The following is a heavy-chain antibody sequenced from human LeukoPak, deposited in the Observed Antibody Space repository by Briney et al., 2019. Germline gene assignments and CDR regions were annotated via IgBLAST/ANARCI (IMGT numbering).Heavy chain of an antibody. CDR3: ARVICSGGSCRFDY. Sequence: KPSETLSLTCSVSGGSISSYHWNWIRQPPGKGLEWIAYIYYSGSTNYNPSLKSRVTISVDTSKNQFSLKMRSVTAADTAVYYCARVICSGGSCRFDYWGQGTLVTVSS. D-gene: IGHD2-15*01. J-gene: IGHJ4*02. V-gene: IGHV4-59*12. CDR1: GGSISSYH. CDR2: IYYSGST.